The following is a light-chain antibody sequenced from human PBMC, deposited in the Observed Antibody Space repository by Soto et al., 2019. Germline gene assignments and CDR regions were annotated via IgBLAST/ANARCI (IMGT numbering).Light chain of an antibody. V-gene: IGKV3-11*01. CDR2: GAC. Sequence: EISLIQSPAALSLSSGGRATLSCRTSPSVPNYVAWYQQKPGQAPRLLIYGACNRATGIPARFSGSASGTEFTLTIRRLQSEDFAVYYCQQSNNWPPITFGQGTRLEIK. J-gene: IGKJ5*01. CDR3: QQSNNWPPIT. CDR1: PSVPNY.